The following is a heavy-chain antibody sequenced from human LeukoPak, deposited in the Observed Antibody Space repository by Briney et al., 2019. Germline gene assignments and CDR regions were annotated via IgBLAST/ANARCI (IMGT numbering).Heavy chain of an antibody. CDR3: ARLDAGFYYDDVGFNF. CDR1: GYIFTNYR. V-gene: IGHV5-51*01. Sequence: GESLKISCRASGYIFTNYRVAWVRQMPGKGLEWMGIIYPGDSETTYSPSFQGQVTISVDKSLTTAYLQWNTLKASDTAMYYCARLDAGFYYDDVGFNFWGQGTLIAVSS. CDR2: IYPGDSET. D-gene: IGHD3-22*01. J-gene: IGHJ4*02.